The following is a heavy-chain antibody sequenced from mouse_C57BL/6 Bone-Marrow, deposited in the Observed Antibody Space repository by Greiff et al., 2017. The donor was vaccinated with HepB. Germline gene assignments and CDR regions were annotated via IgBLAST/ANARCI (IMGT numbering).Heavy chain of an antibody. CDR2: ISSGGSYT. D-gene: IGHD4-1*02. CDR3: ARPQLGGGYFDV. Sequence: EVKLMESGGDLVKPGGSLKLSCAASGFTFSSYGMSWVRPTPAKRLEWVATISSGGSYTYYPDSVKGRFTISRDNAKNTLYLQMSSLKSEDTALYYCARPQLGGGYFDVWGTGTTVTVSS. J-gene: IGHJ1*03. V-gene: IGHV5-6*01. CDR1: GFTFSSYG.